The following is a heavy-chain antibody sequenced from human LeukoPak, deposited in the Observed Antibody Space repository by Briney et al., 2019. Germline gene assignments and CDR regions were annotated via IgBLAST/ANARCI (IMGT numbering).Heavy chain of an antibody. Sequence: GGSLRLSCAASGFTFDDYAMHWVRQAPGKGLEWVSGISWNSGSIGYADSVKGRFTISRDNAKNSLYLQMNSLRAEDTALYYCAKDRGAAIRGVIIFAYWGQGTLVTVSS. CDR1: GFTFDDYA. CDR2: ISWNSGSI. D-gene: IGHD3-10*01. CDR3: AKDRGAAIRGVIIFAY. V-gene: IGHV3-9*01. J-gene: IGHJ4*02.